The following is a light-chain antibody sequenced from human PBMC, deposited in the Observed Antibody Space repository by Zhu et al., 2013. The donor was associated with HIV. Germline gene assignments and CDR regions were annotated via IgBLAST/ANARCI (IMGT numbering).Light chain of an antibody. V-gene: IGLV2-11*01. CDR3: FSYAGGHWV. CDR1: SSDIGVYNY. CDR2: DVT. Sequence: QSALTQPRSVSGSPGQSVTISCIGTSSDIGVYNYVSWYQQHPDKAPKLMIYDVTKRPSGVPDRFSGSKSGSTASLTISGLQAEDEADYYCFSYAGGHWVFGGGTKLTVL. J-gene: IGLJ2*01.